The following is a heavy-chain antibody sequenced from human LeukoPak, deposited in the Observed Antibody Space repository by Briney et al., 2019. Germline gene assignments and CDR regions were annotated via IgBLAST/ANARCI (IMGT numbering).Heavy chain of an antibody. CDR3: ARASEYQQFDY. CDR1: GFTFSSYA. V-gene: IGHV3-30*04. CDR2: ISYDGSNK. J-gene: IGHJ4*02. Sequence: GGSLRLSCAASGFTFSSYAMHWVRQAPGKGLEWVAVISYDGSNKYYADSVKGRFTISRDNSKNTLYLQMNSLRAEDTAVYYCARASEYQQFDYWGQGTLVTVSS. D-gene: IGHD2-2*01.